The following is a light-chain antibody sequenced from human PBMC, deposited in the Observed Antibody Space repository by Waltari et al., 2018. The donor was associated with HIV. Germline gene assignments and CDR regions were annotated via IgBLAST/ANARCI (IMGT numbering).Light chain of an antibody. CDR3: QVWDRRGV. J-gene: IGLJ2*01. CDR2: DDS. CDR1: NIESKN. V-gene: IGLV3-21*02. Sequence: SYVLTQPPSVSVAPGQTARITSGGNNIESKNVHWYHQKPGQAPVLVVYDDSDRPSGIPDRFSGSNSGNTATLTISRVEVADEADYYCQVWDRRGVFGGGTKLTVL.